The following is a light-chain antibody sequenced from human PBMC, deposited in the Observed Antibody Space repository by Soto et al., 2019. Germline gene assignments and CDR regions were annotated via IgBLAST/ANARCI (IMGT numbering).Light chain of an antibody. CDR3: TSYTSSTTPCV. Sequence: QSALTQPPSVSGSPGQSVTLSCTGTSSDVGSNNRVSWYQQPPGTAPKLMIYEVSNRPSGVPDRFSGSKSGNTASLTISGLRAEDEADYYCTSYTSSTTPCVVGTGTKLTVL. J-gene: IGLJ1*01. CDR2: EVS. CDR1: SSDVGSNNR. V-gene: IGLV2-18*02.